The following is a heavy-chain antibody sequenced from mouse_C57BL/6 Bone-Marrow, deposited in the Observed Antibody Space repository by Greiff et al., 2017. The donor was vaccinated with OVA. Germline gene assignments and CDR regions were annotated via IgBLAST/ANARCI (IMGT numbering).Heavy chain of an antibody. J-gene: IGHJ4*01. CDR1: GYTFTSYW. CDR2: IYPGSGST. Sequence: VKLQESGAELVKPGASVKMSCKASGYTFTSYWITWVKQRPGQGLEWIGDIYPGSGSTNYNEKFKSKATLTVDTSSSTAYMQLSSLTSEDSAVYYCASSYYYAMDYWGQGTSVTVSS. V-gene: IGHV1-55*01. CDR3: ASSYYYAMDY.